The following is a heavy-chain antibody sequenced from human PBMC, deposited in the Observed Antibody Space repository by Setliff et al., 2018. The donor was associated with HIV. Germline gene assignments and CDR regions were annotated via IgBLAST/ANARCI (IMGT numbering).Heavy chain of an antibody. CDR2: IYTSGST. Sequence: SETLSLTCTVSGGSISSRSYYWSWIRQPAGKGLEWIGQIYTSGSTNYNPSLKRRVTISVDTSKKQFSLKLSSVTAADTAVYFCARRQSYYDILTGLPRGYFDPWGQGTQVTVSS. CDR3: ARRQSYYDILTGLPRGYFDP. CDR1: GGSISSRSYY. J-gene: IGHJ5*02. V-gene: IGHV4-61*09. D-gene: IGHD3-9*01.